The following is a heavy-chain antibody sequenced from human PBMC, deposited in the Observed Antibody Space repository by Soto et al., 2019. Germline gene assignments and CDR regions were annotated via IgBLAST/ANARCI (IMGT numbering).Heavy chain of an antibody. J-gene: IGHJ4*02. V-gene: IGHV5-51*01. CDR3: ARLSADDYVWGSYRYSRGDRRPHFDY. CDR2: IYPGDSDT. D-gene: IGHD3-16*02. CDR1: GYSFTSYW. Sequence: GESLKISCKGSGYSFTSYWIGWVRQMPGKGLEWMGIIYPGDSDTRYSPSFQGQVTISADKSISTAYLQWSSLKAPDTAMYYCARLSADDYVWGSYRYSRGDRRPHFDYWGQGTLVTVSS.